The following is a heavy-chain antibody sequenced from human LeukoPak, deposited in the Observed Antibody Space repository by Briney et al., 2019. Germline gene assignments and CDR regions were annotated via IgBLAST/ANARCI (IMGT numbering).Heavy chain of an antibody. D-gene: IGHD6-19*01. CDR3: ARDSAVATYYGMDV. J-gene: IGHJ6*02. V-gene: IGHV3-7*01. CDR1: GFSFRDYW. Sequence: GGSLRLSCGASGFSFRDYWMSWVRQAPGKGLEWVANIQSDGNEKNYIDSVQGRFTISRDNAKTSLYLQMNSLRAEDTAVYYCARDSAVATYYGMDVWGQGTTVIVSS. CDR2: IQSDGNEK.